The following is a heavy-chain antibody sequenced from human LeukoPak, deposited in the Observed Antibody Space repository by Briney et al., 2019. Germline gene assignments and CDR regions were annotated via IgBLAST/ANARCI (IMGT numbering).Heavy chain of an antibody. Sequence: SETLSLTCAVYGGSFSGYYWSWIRQPPGKGLEWIGEINHSGSTNYNPSLKSRVTISVDTSKNQFSLNLNSLTAADTAVYYCARYRAFDIWGQGTMVTVSS. V-gene: IGHV4-34*01. CDR3: ARYRAFDI. J-gene: IGHJ3*02. CDR2: INHSGST. CDR1: GGSFSGYY.